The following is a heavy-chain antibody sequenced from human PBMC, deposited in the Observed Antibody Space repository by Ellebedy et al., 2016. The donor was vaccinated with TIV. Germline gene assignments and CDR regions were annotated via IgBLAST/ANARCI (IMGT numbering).Heavy chain of an antibody. J-gene: IGHJ6*03. CDR3: ARGGPYYYYMDV. Sequence: GESLKISXAASGFTFSSYWMSWVRQAPGKGLEWVANIKQDGSEKYYVDSVKGRFTISRDNSKNTLYLQMNSLRAEDTAVYYCARGGPYYYYMDVWGKGTTVTVSS. CDR1: GFTFSSYW. CDR2: IKQDGSEK. V-gene: IGHV3-7*01.